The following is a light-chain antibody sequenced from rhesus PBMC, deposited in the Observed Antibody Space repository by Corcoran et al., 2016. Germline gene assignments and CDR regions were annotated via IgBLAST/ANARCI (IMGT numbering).Light chain of an antibody. J-gene: IGKJ4*01. CDR2: GAS. V-gene: IGKV3S9*01. Sequence: EIVMTQSPATLSLSPGERATLSCRASQSVSSYVAWYQQTPEQAPRLLIYGASSRATGIPDRFSGRGSGTDFTLTISSLGPEDFAVYYCQQYSNWPLTFGGGTKVEIK. CDR1: QSVSSY. CDR3: QQYSNWPLT.